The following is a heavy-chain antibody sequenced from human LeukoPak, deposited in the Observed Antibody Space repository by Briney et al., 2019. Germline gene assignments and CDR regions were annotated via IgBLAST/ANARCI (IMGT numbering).Heavy chain of an antibody. CDR2: INHSGST. CDR3: ARFSLALSAFDI. V-gene: IGHV4-34*01. D-gene: IGHD2/OR15-2a*01. J-gene: IGHJ3*02. CDR1: EFSVGSNY. Sequence: GSLRLSCAASEFSVGSNYMTWVRQAPGKGLEWIGEINHSGSTNYNPSLKSRVTISVDTSKNQFSLKLSSVTAADTAVYYCARFSLALSAFDIWGQGTMVTVSS.